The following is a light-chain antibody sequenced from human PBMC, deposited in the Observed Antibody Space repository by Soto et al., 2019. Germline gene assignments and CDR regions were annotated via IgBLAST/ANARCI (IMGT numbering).Light chain of an antibody. CDR3: AAWDDSLNVL. J-gene: IGLJ2*01. CDR2: RNN. CDR1: SSNIGSNY. Sequence: QSVLTQPPSASGTPGQRVTISCCGSSSNIGSNYVYWYQQLPGTAPKLLIYRNNQRPLGVSDRFSGSKSGTSASLAISGLRSEDEADYYCAAWDDSLNVLFGGGTKLTVL. V-gene: IGLV1-47*01.